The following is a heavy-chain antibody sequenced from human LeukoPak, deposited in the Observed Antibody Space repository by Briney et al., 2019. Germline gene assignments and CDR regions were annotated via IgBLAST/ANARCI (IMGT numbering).Heavy chain of an antibody. Sequence: PGGSLRLSCAASGFTFSSYSMNWVRQAPGKGLEWVSYISSSSSTIYYADSVKGRFTISRDNAKNSLYLQMNSLRAEDTAVYYCAGAPSNGVAIDATSFDLWGQGTRVIVSS. D-gene: IGHD2-15*01. CDR1: GFTFSSYS. CDR2: ISSSSSTI. J-gene: IGHJ4*02. CDR3: AGAPSNGVAIDATSFDL. V-gene: IGHV3-48*04.